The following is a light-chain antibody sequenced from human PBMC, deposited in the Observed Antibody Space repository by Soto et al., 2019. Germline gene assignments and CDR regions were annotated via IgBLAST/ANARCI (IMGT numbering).Light chain of an antibody. CDR3: QQRINWPLT. J-gene: IGKJ4*01. V-gene: IGKV3-11*01. Sequence: ETVLTQSPATLSLSPGERATLSCRASQSVSSYLAWYQQKPGQAPRLLIYDAVNRATGIPARFSGSGSGTDFTLTIGSLEPEDSAVYYCQQRINWPLTFGGGTRVEIK. CDR2: DAV. CDR1: QSVSSY.